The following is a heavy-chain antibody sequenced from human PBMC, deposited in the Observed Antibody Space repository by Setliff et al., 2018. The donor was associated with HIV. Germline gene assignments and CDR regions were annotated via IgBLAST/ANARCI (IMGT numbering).Heavy chain of an antibody. D-gene: IGHD7-27*01. J-gene: IGHJ3*02. Sequence: GSLRLSCAASGFIFSNAWMNWVRQAPGKGLEWLGRIRTKTDGGTADYAAPVKGRFTISRDDSQNTLYLQMNSLKTEDTAVYYCITLTAAFDIWGQGTMVTVSS. CDR1: GFIFSNAW. V-gene: IGHV3-15*07. CDR3: ITLTAAFDI. CDR2: IRTKTDGGTA.